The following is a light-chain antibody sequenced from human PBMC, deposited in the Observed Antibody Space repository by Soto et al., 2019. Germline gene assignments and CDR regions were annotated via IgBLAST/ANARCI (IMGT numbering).Light chain of an antibody. CDR1: QGISTY. V-gene: IGKV1-39*01. J-gene: IGKJ5*01. CDR2: AAS. CDR3: LQYKNSPIT. Sequence: DIQMTQSPSSLSASVGDRVTIICLASQGISTYLNWYHQKPGKAPKLLIYAASSLQSGVPSRFSGSGSETDFTLTISSLQPEDFATYYCLQYKNSPITFGQGTRLEI.